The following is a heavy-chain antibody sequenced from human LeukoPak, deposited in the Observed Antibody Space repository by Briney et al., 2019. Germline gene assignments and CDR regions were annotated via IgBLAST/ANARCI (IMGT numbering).Heavy chain of an antibody. J-gene: IGHJ4*02. CDR1: GYSFTNYW. CDR3: ARHSATRGSGYNGLDY. CDR2: IYPDDSDT. V-gene: IGHV5-51*01. D-gene: IGHD5-24*01. Sequence: GESLKISCQGSGYSFTNYWIGWVRQMPGKGLEWMGIIYPDDSDTRYRPSFQGQVTISADKSISTAYLQWSSLKASDTAMYYCARHSATRGSGYNGLDYWGQGTLVTVSS.